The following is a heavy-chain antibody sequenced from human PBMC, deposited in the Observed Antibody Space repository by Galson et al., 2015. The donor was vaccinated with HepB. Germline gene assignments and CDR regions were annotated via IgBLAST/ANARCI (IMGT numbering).Heavy chain of an antibody. J-gene: IGHJ4*02. CDR3: ARAYCSGGSCYSVWHFDY. D-gene: IGHD2-15*01. V-gene: IGHV5-10-1*01. CDR2: IDPSDSHT. Sequence: QSGAEVKKPGESLRISCKGSGYSFTSYWISWVRQMPGKGPEWMGTIDPSDSHTKYSPSFQGHVTISADKSISTAYLQWSSLKASDTAMYYCARAYCSGGSCYSVWHFDYWGQGTLVTVSS. CDR1: GYSFTSYW.